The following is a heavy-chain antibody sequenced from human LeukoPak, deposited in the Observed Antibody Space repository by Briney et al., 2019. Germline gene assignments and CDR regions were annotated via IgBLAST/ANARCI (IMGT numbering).Heavy chain of an antibody. D-gene: IGHD1-26*01. CDR2: ITNSGNSK. J-gene: IGHJ5*02. V-gene: IGHV3-48*01. CDR3: ARDSYSGSYIT. CDR1: EFTFSSYS. Sequence: GGSLRLSCAASEFTFSSYSMNWVRQAPGKGLEWVSYITNSGNSKGYADSVKGRFTISRDNTKNSLYLQMNGLRAEDTAVYYCARDSYSGSYITWGQGTLVTVSS.